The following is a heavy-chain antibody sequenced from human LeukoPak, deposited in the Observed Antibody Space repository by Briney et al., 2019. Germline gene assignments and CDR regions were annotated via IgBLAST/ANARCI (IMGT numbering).Heavy chain of an antibody. CDR3: ARGNCTHYFDF. CDR2: INHSGST. V-gene: IGHV4-34*01. J-gene: IGHJ4*02. D-gene: IGHD1-1*01. Sequence: SETLSLTRAVYGGSFSGYYWSWIRQPPGKGLEWIGEINHSGSTNYNPSLKSRVTISVDTSKNQFSLKLSSVTAADTAVYYWARGNCTHYFDFWGQGTLVTVSS. CDR1: GGSFSGYY.